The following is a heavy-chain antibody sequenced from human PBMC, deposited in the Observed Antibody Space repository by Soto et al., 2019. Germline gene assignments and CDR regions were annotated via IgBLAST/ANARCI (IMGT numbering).Heavy chain of an antibody. V-gene: IGHV1-18*01. CDR2: ISAYNGNT. CDR3: AREVVPAAMNGRIAVDI. CDR1: GYTFTSYG. Sequence: QVQLVQSGAEVKKPGASVKVSCKASGYTFTSYGISWVRQAPGQGLEWMVWISAYNGNTYYAQKLQGRVTITTDTSTSTAYMELRSLRSDDTAVYYCAREVVPAAMNGRIAVDIGGQGPMVTVAS. J-gene: IGHJ3*02. D-gene: IGHD2-2*01.